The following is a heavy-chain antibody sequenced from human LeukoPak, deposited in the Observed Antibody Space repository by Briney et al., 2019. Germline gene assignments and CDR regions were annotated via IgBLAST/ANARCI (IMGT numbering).Heavy chain of an antibody. Sequence: ASVKVSCKTSGYTFSHYGISWVRQAPGQGLEWMGWISPYNGNTNFAQSLRDRVTMTTDTSTSTAYMGLTGLRSDDTAVYYCARRVGSGTYLYFFDFWGQGTLVTVSS. CDR3: ARRVGSGTYLYFFDF. J-gene: IGHJ4*02. CDR1: GYTFSHYG. D-gene: IGHD1-26*01. V-gene: IGHV1-18*01. CDR2: ISPYNGNT.